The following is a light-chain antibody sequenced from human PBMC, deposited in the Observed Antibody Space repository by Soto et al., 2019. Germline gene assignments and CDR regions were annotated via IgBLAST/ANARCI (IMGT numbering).Light chain of an antibody. J-gene: IGKJ5*01. V-gene: IGKV3-15*01. CDR2: GAS. CDR3: QQYDILPIT. CDR1: QSVATN. Sequence: EAVLTQSPATLSVFPGERATLSCRASQSVATNLAWYQQRPGQAPRLLIYGASKRAIGLPARFSGSGSGTEFTLTITSLQTEDIGTYYCQQYDILPITFGRGTRLEIK.